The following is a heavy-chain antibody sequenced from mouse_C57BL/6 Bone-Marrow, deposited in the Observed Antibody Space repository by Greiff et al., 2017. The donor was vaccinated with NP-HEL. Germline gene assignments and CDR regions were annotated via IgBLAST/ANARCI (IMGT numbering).Heavy chain of an antibody. J-gene: IGHJ3*01. CDR2: ISGGGGNT. CDR1: GFTFSSYT. CDR3: ARLYYGYDGFAY. D-gene: IGHD2-2*01. V-gene: IGHV5-9*01. Sequence: VQLKESGGGLVKPGGSLKLSCAASGFTFSSYTMSWVRQTPEKRLEWVATISGGGGNTYYPDSVKGRFTISRDNAKNTLYLQMSSLRSEDTALYYCARLYYGYDGFAYWGQGTLVTVSA.